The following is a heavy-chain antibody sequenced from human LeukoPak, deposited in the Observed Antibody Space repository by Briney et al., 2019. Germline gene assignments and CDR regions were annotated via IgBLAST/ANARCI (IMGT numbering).Heavy chain of an antibody. CDR3: ARGDSSRTSY. V-gene: IGHV1-2*02. CDR2: INPNSGGT. CDR1: GYNFIVYY. D-gene: IGHD6-13*01. J-gene: IGHJ4*02. Sequence: ASVKVSCRASGYNFIVYYIHWVRQAPGQGLEWMGWINPNSGGTNYAQKFQGRVTMTRDTSISTVYMELSRLTSDDTAVYYCARGDSSRTSYWGQGTLVTVSS.